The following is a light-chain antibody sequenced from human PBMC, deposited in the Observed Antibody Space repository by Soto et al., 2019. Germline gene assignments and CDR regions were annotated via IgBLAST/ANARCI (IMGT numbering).Light chain of an antibody. V-gene: IGLV2-23*02. CDR3: CSYAGSSTFLDV. J-gene: IGLJ1*01. Sequence: QSALTQPASVSGSPGQSITISCTGTSSDVVSYNLVSWYQQHPGKAPKLMIYEVSKRPSGVSNRFSGSKSGNTASLTISGLQAEDEADYYCCSYAGSSTFLDVFGTGTKLTVL. CDR1: SSDVVSYNL. CDR2: EVS.